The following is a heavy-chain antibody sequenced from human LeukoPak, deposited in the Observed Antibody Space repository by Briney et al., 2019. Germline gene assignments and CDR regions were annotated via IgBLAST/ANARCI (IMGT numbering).Heavy chain of an antibody. CDR3: ARSNRVGYYGSGSYYIDY. J-gene: IGHJ4*02. Sequence: GSSVKVSCKASGGTFSSYTISRVRQAPGQGLEWMGRIIPILGIANYAQKFQGRVTITTDESTSTAYMELSSLRSEDTAVYYCARSNRVGYYGSGSYYIDYWGQGTLVTVSS. CDR1: GGTFSSYT. D-gene: IGHD3-10*01. V-gene: IGHV1-69*02. CDR2: IIPILGIA.